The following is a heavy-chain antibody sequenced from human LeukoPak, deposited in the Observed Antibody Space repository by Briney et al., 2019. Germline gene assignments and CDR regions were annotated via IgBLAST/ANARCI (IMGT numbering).Heavy chain of an antibody. CDR1: GDTFSNYG. Sequence: SVKVSCKAYGDTFSNYGFNWVRQAPEEGLEWMGRINPTFDISNYAQKFQDRVIFTADKSTSTVYMELSRQRSDDTAVYYCARERRESVVPGYFDYWGQGTLVTVSS. CDR3: ARERRESVVPGYFDY. V-gene: IGHV1-69*04. CDR2: INPTFDIS. J-gene: IGHJ4*02. D-gene: IGHD2-21*01.